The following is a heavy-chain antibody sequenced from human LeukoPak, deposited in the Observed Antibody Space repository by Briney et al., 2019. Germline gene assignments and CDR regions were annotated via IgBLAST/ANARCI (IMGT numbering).Heavy chain of an antibody. Sequence: PGGSLRLSCAASGFTFSTYWMHWVRQAPGKGLVWVSRIDHDGINTYYADSVKGRFTISRDNAKNTLYLRMNSLRAEDTAVYYCARDSIGSSYEFDYWGQGTLVTVSS. D-gene: IGHD6-6*01. V-gene: IGHV3-74*01. CDR3: ARDSIGSSYEFDY. CDR1: GFTFSTYW. CDR2: IDHDGINT. J-gene: IGHJ4*02.